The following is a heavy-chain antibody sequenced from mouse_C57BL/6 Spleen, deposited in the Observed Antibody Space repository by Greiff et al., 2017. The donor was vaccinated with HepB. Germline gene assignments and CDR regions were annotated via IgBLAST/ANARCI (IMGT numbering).Heavy chain of an antibody. CDR2: IYPGSGST. J-gene: IGHJ4*01. CDR3: ARGGVITTVVATGAMDY. CDR1: GYTFTSYW. D-gene: IGHD1-1*01. V-gene: IGHV1-55*01. Sequence: VQLQQPGAELVKPGASVKMSCKASGYTFTSYWITWVKQRPGQGLEWIGDIYPGSGSTNYNEKFKSKATLTVDTSSSTAYMQLSSLTSEDSAVYYCARGGVITTVVATGAMDYWGQGTSVTVSS.